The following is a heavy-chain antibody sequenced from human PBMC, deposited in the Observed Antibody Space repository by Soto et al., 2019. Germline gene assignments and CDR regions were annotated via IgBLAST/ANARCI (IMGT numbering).Heavy chain of an antibody. V-gene: IGHV1-24*01. Sequence: ASVKVSCKVSGYTLTELSMHWVRQAPGKGLEWMGGFDPEDGETIYAQKFQGRVTMTEDTSTDTAYMELSSLRSEDTAVYYCATVSYYDFWSGYHLQDYWGQGTLVTGSS. D-gene: IGHD3-3*01. J-gene: IGHJ4*02. CDR3: ATVSYYDFWSGYHLQDY. CDR2: FDPEDGET. CDR1: GYTLTELS.